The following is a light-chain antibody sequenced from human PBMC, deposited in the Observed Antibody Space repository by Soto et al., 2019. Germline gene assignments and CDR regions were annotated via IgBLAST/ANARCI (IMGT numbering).Light chain of an antibody. CDR1: QGISSW. CDR2: AAS. J-gene: IGKJ1*01. Sequence: DIQMNQSPSSVSASVGDRVTITCRAIQGISSWLAWYQQKTGKAPKLLNYAASSLQSGVPSRFSGSESGTDVTLTISRLQRQDFATYYWQQANSFPWTFGQGTKVEIK. CDR3: QQANSFPWT. V-gene: IGKV1-12*01.